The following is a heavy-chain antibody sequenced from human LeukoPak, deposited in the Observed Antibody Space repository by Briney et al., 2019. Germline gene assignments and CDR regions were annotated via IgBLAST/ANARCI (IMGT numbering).Heavy chain of an antibody. CDR3: AGSLAYCGGDCRLGDY. D-gene: IGHD2-21*02. Sequence: GGSLRLSCAASGFTFSSYAMSWVRQAPAKGLEWVSVINTVGTTYYADSVRGRFTISRDNSKNTLYLQMNSLRVEDTAVYYCAGSLAYCGGDCRLGDYWGQGTLVTVSS. V-gene: IGHV3-66*01. CDR2: INTVGTT. CDR1: GFTFSSYA. J-gene: IGHJ4*02.